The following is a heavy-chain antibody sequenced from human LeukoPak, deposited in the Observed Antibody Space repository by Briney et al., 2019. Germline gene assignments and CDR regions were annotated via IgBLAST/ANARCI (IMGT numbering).Heavy chain of an antibody. CDR2: IYYSGST. CDR3: AREDSSSWKGKGWFDP. Sequence: SETLSLTCTVSGGSISSYYWSWIRQPPGKGLEWIGSIYYSGSTNYIPSLKSRVTISVDTSKNQFSLKLSSMTAADTAVYYCAREDSSSWKGKGWFDPWGQGTLVTVSS. J-gene: IGHJ5*02. V-gene: IGHV4-59*01. CDR1: GGSISSYY. D-gene: IGHD6-13*01.